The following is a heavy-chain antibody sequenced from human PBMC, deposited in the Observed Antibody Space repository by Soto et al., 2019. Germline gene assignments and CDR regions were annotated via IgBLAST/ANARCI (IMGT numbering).Heavy chain of an antibody. CDR2: IYYSGSD. CDR1: GGSISGSTYY. CDR3: ARGAHKRAPYCGGDCYTPKPVFDY. J-gene: IGHJ4*02. Sequence: PSETLSLTCTVSGGSISGSTYYWAWIRQPPGKGPGWIGSIYYSGSDYDNPALKSRVTISVDTSKNQFSLKLTSVTAADTAVYYCARGAHKRAPYCGGDCYTPKPVFDYWGQGTLVTVSS. V-gene: IGHV4-39*07. D-gene: IGHD2-21*02.